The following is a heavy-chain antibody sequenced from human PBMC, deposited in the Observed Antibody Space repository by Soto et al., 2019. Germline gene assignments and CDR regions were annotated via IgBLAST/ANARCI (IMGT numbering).Heavy chain of an antibody. CDR3: ARFDSYYYSHVMDV. V-gene: IGHV1-3*04. Sequence: ASVKVSCKASGYTFTDYAMQWVRQAPGQRLEWMGWINTGNGNTKSSQKFQGRVTITWDTSASTAYMELSSLTSEDTAVYYCARFDSYYYSHVMDVWGQGTTVTVSS. J-gene: IGHJ6*02. CDR1: GYTFTDYA. D-gene: IGHD3-10*01. CDR2: INTGNGNT.